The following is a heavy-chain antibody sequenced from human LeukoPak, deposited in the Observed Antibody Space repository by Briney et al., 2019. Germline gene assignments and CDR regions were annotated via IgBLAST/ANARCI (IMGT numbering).Heavy chain of an antibody. CDR2: IYYSGST. J-gene: IGHJ4*02. D-gene: IGHD6-19*01. Sequence: SETLSLTCTVSGGSISSYYWSWIRQPPGKGLEWIGYIYYSGSTNYNPSLKSRVTISVDTSKNQFSLKLSSVTAADTAVYYCARAYGGGWSYYFDYWGQGTLVTVSS. V-gene: IGHV4-59*01. CDR1: GGSISSYY. CDR3: ARAYGGGWSYYFDY.